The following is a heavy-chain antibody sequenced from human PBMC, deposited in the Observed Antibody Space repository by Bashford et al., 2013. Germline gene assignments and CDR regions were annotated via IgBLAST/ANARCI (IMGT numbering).Heavy chain of an antibody. J-gene: IGHJ4*02. CDR3: ASLDTAVVRTFDY. D-gene: IGHD5-18*01. V-gene: IGHV5-10-1*01. CDR2: INPSDSHT. CDR1: GYXFTSYW. Sequence: GRSLKISCQGSGYXFTSYWISWVRQTPGKGLEWMARINPSDSHTNYNPSFQGHVTISTDKSISTAYLQWSSLKASDTAMYYCASLDTAVVRTFDYWGQGTLVTVSS.